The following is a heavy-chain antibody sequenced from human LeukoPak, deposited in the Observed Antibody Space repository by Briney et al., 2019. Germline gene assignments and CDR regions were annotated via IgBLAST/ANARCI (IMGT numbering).Heavy chain of an antibody. CDR1: GFTFSNYA. D-gene: IGHD2-15*01. J-gene: IGHJ6*03. V-gene: IGHV3-23*01. Sequence: QPGGSLRLSCAASGFTFSNYAMSWVRQAPGKGLEWVSSINGRGGSTYYADSVKGRFTISRDNSKNTLYLQMNSLRAEDTAVYYCASRYCSGGSCHYGLYYYYYMDVWGKGTTVTVSS. CDR2: INGRGGST. CDR3: ASRYCSGGSCHYGLYYYYYMDV.